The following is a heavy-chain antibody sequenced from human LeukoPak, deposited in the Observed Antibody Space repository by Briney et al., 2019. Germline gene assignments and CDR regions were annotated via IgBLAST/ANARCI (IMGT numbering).Heavy chain of an antibody. CDR1: GDSITDYY. J-gene: IGHJ4*02. CDR2: IYHSGST. D-gene: IGHD2-15*01. Sequence: SETLSLTCSVSGDSITDYYWSWLRQSPGKGLEWVGYIYHSGSTNYNPSLKSRVTISVDPSKNQFSLKLSSVTAADTAVYYCAREAVGCSGGSCYLPDYWGQGTLVTVSS. CDR3: AREAVGCSGGSCYLPDY. V-gene: IGHV4-59*12.